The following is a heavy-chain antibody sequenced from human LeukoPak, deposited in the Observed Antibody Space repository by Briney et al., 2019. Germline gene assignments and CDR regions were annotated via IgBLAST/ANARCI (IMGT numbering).Heavy chain of an antibody. CDR2: IYYSGST. Sequence: SETLSLTYTVSGGSISSSSYYWGWIRQPPGKGLEWIGSIYYSGSTYYNPSLKSRVTISVDTSKNQFSLKLSSVTAADTAVYYCASSKRWLQLNYFDYWGQGTLVTVSS. V-gene: IGHV4-39*01. D-gene: IGHD5-24*01. J-gene: IGHJ4*02. CDR3: ASSKRWLQLNYFDY. CDR1: GGSISSSSYY.